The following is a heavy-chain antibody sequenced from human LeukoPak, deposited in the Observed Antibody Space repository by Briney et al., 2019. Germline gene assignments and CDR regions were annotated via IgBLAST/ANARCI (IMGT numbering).Heavy chain of an antibody. V-gene: IGHV3-30*18. J-gene: IGHJ4*02. D-gene: IGHD3-22*01. CDR3: AKAMYADYDSSDL. Sequence: PGGSLRLSCGASGFTFRSYGMHWVRQAPGKGLEWVAVISRDGSNKYYADSVKGRFTISRDNSKNTLHLQMNSLGGEDTAVYYCAKAMYADYDSSDLWGQGTLVTVSS. CDR1: GFTFRSYG. CDR2: ISRDGSNK.